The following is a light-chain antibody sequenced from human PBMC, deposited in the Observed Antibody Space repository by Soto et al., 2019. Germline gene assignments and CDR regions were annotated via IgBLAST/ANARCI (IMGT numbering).Light chain of an antibody. J-gene: IGKJ5*01. CDR1: QSISSY. V-gene: IGKV1-39*01. CDR3: QQYNSYSYT. Sequence: DIQMTQSPSSLSASVGERVTITCRASQSISSYLNWYQQKPGKAPKLLIYAASSLQSGVPSRFSGSGSGTDFTLTISSLQPDGFATYYCQQYNSYSYTFGQGTRLEIK. CDR2: AAS.